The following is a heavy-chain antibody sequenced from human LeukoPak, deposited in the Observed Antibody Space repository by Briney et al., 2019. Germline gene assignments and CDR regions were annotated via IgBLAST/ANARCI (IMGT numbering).Heavy chain of an antibody. V-gene: IGHV3-30-3*01. Sequence: PGRSLRLSCAASGFTFSSYAMHWVRQAPGKGLEWVAVISYDGSNRYYADSVKGRFTISRDNSKNTLYLQMNSLRAEDTAVYYCARDWGRDKYSSSQGDYWGQGTLVTVSS. J-gene: IGHJ4*02. CDR1: GFTFSSYA. CDR3: ARDWGRDKYSSSQGDY. D-gene: IGHD6-6*01. CDR2: ISYDGSNR.